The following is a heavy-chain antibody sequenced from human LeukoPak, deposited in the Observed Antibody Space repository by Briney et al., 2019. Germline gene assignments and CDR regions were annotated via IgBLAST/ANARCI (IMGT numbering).Heavy chain of an antibody. CDR1: GFSFSSYE. Sequence: PGGSLRLSCAASGFSFSSYEMNWVPQAPRKGLEWISYISSSGSPIYYADSVKGRFIISRDNAKDSLYLQMNSLRAEDTAVYYCARDPASISVTGPGFWGQGTLVTVSS. CDR3: ARDPASISVTGPGF. J-gene: IGHJ4*02. CDR2: ISSSGSPI. V-gene: IGHV3-48*03. D-gene: IGHD6-19*01.